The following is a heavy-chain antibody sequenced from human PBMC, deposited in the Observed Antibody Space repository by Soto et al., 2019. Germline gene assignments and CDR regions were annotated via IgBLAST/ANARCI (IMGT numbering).Heavy chain of an antibody. D-gene: IGHD3-3*01. CDR1: GFNFRNHA. CDR3: VKDWSGEKCPCMDV. Sequence: EVQLLESGGGLVQPGGSLRLSCEASGFNFRNHAMTWVRQAPGKGPEWVSSISRSGDITDYVDSVKGRFIISIDNSKNTLYLQMNGLSAEDAAIYYCVKDWSGEKCPCMDVWGQGTTVTVS. J-gene: IGHJ6*02. CDR2: ISRSGDIT. V-gene: IGHV3-23*01.